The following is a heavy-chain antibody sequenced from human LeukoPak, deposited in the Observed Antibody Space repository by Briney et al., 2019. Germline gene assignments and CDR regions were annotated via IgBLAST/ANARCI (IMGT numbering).Heavy chain of an antibody. CDR1: GGSISSYY. D-gene: IGHD1-26*01. CDR2: IYYSGST. V-gene: IGHV4-59*08. J-gene: IGHJ4*02. CDR3: ARQVGSYSPFDY. Sequence: SETLSLTCTVSGGSISSYYWSWIRQPPGKGVEWIGYIYYSGSTNYNPSLKSRVTISVDTSKNQFSLKLSSVTAADTAVYYCARQVGSYSPFDYWGQGTLVTVSS.